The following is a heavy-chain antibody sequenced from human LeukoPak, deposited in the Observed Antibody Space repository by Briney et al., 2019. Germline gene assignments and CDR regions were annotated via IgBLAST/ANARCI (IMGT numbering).Heavy chain of an antibody. CDR2: ISAFNGNT. V-gene: IGHV1-18*01. Sequence: GASVNVSCKASGYTFTSCGISWVRQAPGQGLEWMGWISAFNGNTNYAQKLQGRVTMTTGTSTSTAYMELRSLRSDDTAVYYCARRIAYCSGGSCYSAPYYYYYMDVWGKGTTVTVSS. J-gene: IGHJ6*03. D-gene: IGHD2-15*01. CDR3: ARRIAYCSGGSCYSAPYYYYYMDV. CDR1: GYTFTSCG.